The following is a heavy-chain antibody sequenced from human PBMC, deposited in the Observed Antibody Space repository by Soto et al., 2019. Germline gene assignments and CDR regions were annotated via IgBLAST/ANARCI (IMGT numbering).Heavy chain of an antibody. CDR3: ARYDGGEGDQAEYYQH. J-gene: IGHJ1*01. D-gene: IGHD3-10*01. V-gene: IGHV1-69*01. CDR1: GGTFSSYA. Sequence: QVQLVQSGAEVKKPGSSVKVSCKASGGTFSSYAISWVRQAPGQGLEWMGGIIPIFGTANYAQKFQGRVTITADEATSTAYMELSSLIPEDTSVYYCARYDGGEGDQAEYYQHWGQGTLGTVSS. CDR2: IIPIFGTA.